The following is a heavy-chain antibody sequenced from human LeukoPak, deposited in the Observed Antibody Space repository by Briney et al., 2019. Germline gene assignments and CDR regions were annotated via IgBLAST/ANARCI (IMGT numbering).Heavy chain of an antibody. CDR2: INHSGST. Sequence: PSETLSLTCAVYGGSFSGYYWSWIRQPPGKGLEWIGEINHSGSTNYNPSLKSRVTISVDTSKNQFSLKLSSVTAADTAVYYCARGSLWFGGSVDYWGQGTLVTVSS. J-gene: IGHJ4*02. D-gene: IGHD3-10*01. V-gene: IGHV4-34*01. CDR1: GGSFSGYY. CDR3: ARGSLWFGGSVDY.